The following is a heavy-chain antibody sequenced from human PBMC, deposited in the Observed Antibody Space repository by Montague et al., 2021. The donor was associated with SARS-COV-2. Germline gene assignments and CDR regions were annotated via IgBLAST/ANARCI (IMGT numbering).Heavy chain of an antibody. D-gene: IGHD2-2*01. J-gene: IGHJ4*02. V-gene: IGHV4-39*01. Sequence: SETLSLTCTVSGGSISSSSYYWGRIRQPPGKGLEWIGSIYYSGSTYYTPSLKSRVTISVDTSKNQFSLKLSSVTAADTAVYYCARHRLGYCSSTSCYVGWGQGTLVTVSS. CDR1: GGSISSSSYY. CDR3: ARHRLGYCSSTSCYVG. CDR2: IYYSGST.